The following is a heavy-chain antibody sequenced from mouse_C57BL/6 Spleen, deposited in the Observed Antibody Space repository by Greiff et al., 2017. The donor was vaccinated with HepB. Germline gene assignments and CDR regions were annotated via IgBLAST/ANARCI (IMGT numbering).Heavy chain of an antibody. J-gene: IGHJ2*01. CDR3: AREVYDGGYFDY. CDR1: GFTFTSYG. Sequence: QVQLQQSGAELARPGASVKLSCKASGFTFTSYGISWVKQTTGQGLEWIGEIYPRSGNTYYNEKFKGKATLTADKSYSTAYMELRSLTSEDSAVYFCAREVYDGGYFDYWGQGTTLTVSS. CDR2: IYPRSGNT. D-gene: IGHD2-12*01. V-gene: IGHV1-81*01.